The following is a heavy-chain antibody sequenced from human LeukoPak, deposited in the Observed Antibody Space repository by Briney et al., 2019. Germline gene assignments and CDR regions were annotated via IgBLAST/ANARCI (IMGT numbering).Heavy chain of an antibody. V-gene: IGHV3-30*04. Sequence: GGSLRLTCAASGFTFSSYAMHWVRQAPGKGLEWVAVISYDGSNKYYADSVKGRFTISRDNSKNTLYLQMNSLRTEDTAVYYCATLTDPFDYWGQGTLVTVSS. CDR1: GFTFSSYA. CDR3: ATLTDPFDY. J-gene: IGHJ4*02. D-gene: IGHD2-15*01. CDR2: ISYDGSNK.